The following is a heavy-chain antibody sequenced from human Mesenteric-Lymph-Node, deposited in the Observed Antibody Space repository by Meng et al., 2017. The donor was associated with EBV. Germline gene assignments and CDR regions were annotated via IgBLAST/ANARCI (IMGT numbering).Heavy chain of an antibody. CDR2: ISYDGIIQ. D-gene: IGHD5-12*01. V-gene: IGHV3-30*18. J-gene: IGHJ3*01. CDR3: AKDRARGLRRSDGFDV. CDR1: GFTFSSSG. Sequence: VQRLEAGGVVVQPGRSLSLSCAASGFTFSSSGMHWVRQAPGKGLEWVAIISYDGIIQYYADSEKGRFTISRDNSKNTLHLQMHSLRAEDTAVYYCAKDRARGLRRSDGFDVWGQGTVVTVSS.